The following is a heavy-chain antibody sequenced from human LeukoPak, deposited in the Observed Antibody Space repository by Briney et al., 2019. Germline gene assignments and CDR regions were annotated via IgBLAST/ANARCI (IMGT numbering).Heavy chain of an antibody. Sequence: SETLSLTXAVYGGSFSGYYWSWIRQPPGKGLEWIGEINHSGSTNYNPSLKSRVTISVDTSKNQFSLKLSSVTAADTAVYYCARDHCSGGSCYPGGFDPWGQGSLVTVSS. V-gene: IGHV4-34*01. CDR1: GGSFSGYY. J-gene: IGHJ5*02. CDR3: ARDHCSGGSCYPGGFDP. CDR2: INHSGST. D-gene: IGHD2-15*01.